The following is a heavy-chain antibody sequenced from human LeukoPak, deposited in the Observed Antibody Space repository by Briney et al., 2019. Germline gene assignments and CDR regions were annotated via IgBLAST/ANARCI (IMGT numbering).Heavy chain of an antibody. D-gene: IGHD6-13*01. CDR1: GDTFTGYY. Sequence: EASVKVSCRASGDTFTGYYIYWGRQAPGQGPEWRGWINPDSGGTKYAQKLQGRVTMTSDTSITTAYMELSTLISDDTAVYYCAGSFTSSWDRPPHYWGQGTLVTVSS. CDR2: INPDSGGT. CDR3: AGSFTSSWDRPPHY. J-gene: IGHJ4*02. V-gene: IGHV1-2*02.